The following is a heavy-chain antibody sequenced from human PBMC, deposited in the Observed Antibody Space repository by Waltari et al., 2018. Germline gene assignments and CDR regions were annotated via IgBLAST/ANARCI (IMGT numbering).Heavy chain of an antibody. Sequence: VQLLESGGGLVQPGGSLRLSCAASGLPCSRSAMSWVRQTPGKGLEWVSVIGGSGANTYYADSVKGRFTISRDNSKNTLYLQMNSLRAEDTAVYYCAKRIADRLAGYYFDYWGRGTLVTVSS. CDR1: GLPCSRSA. CDR2: IGGSGANT. D-gene: IGHD6-6*01. CDR3: AKRIADRLAGYYFDY. V-gene: IGHV3-23*01. J-gene: IGHJ4*02.